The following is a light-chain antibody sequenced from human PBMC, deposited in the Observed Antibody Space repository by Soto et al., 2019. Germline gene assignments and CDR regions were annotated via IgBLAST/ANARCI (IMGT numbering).Light chain of an antibody. CDR3: AAWDDSLRGVV. J-gene: IGLJ2*01. V-gene: IGLV1-47*01. CDR1: SSNIGSNY. CDR2: RND. Sequence: QSVLTQPPSASGTPGQRVTISCSGSSSNIGSNYVYWYQQLAGTAPKLLLHRNDQRPSGVPDRFSDSKSVTSASLAISGLRSEDEADYYCAAWDDSLRGVVFGGGNKVTVL.